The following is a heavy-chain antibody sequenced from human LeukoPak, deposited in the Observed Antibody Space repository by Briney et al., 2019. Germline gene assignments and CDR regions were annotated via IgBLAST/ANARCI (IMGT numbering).Heavy chain of an antibody. CDR2: ISSSGSTI. CDR3: ARPSGSYYYDAFDI. J-gene: IGHJ3*02. CDR1: GFTFSSYS. V-gene: IGHV3-48*01. Sequence: GGSLRLSCAASGFTFSSYSMNWVRQAPGSGLEWVSYISSSGSTIFYADSVEGRFTISRDNSKNTLYLQMNSLRAEDTAVYYCARPSGSYYYDAFDIWGHGTMVTVSS. D-gene: IGHD1-26*01.